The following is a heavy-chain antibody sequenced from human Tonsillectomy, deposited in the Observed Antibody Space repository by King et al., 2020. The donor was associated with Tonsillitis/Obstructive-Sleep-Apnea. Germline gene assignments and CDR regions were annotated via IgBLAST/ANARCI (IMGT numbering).Heavy chain of an antibody. D-gene: IGHD6-13*01. CDR3: ATLPPVGSSWNCVYFDY. CDR2: ISSSGTTL. CDR1: GFSFSSYE. Sequence: VQLVESGGGLVQPGGSLRLSCAASGFSFSSYEMKWVRQAPGKGLEWVSYISSSGTTLYYADSVKGRFTISRDNDKNSLFLQMNSLRAEDTAVYYCATLPPVGSSWNCVYFDYWGQGTLVTVSS. J-gene: IGHJ4*02. V-gene: IGHV3-48*03.